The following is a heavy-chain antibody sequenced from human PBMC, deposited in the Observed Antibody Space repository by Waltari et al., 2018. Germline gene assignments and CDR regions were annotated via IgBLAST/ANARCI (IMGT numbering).Heavy chain of an antibody. V-gene: IGHV1-2*02. CDR1: GYTFTGYY. J-gene: IGHJ6*03. D-gene: IGHD3-10*01. Sequence: QVQLVQSGAEVKKPGASVKVSCKASGYTFTGYYMHWVRQAPGQGLEWMGWINPNRGGKNYTQKFQGRVTRTRDKSISTAYMELSRLRSDDTAVYYCARALLWFGELVDHYYMDVWGKGTTVTVSS. CDR3: ARALLWFGELVDHYYMDV. CDR2: INPNRGGK.